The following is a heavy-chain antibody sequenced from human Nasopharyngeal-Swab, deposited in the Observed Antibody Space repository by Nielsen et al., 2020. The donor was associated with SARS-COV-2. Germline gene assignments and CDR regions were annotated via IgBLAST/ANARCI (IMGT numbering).Heavy chain of an antibody. D-gene: IGHD3-3*01. V-gene: IGHV4-31*03. CDR1: GGPISSGGYY. CDR2: IYYSGST. J-gene: IGHJ5*02. CDR3: ARASTIFGVVISYWFDP. Sequence: LRPSCTLSGGPISSGGYYWSWIRQPPGKGLEWIGYIYYSGSTYYNPSLKSRVTISVDTSKNQFSLKLSSVTAADTAVYYCARASTIFGVVISYWFDPWGQGTLVTVSS.